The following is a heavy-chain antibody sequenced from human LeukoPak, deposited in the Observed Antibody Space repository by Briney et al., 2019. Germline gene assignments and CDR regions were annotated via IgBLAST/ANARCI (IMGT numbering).Heavy chain of an antibody. J-gene: IGHJ4*02. CDR2: INPNSGGT. CDR3: AREAYSSGWYPDY. CDR1: GYTFTGYY. D-gene: IGHD6-19*01. V-gene: IGHV1-2*02. Sequence: GASVKVSCKASGYTFTGYYMHWVRQAPGQGLEWMGWINPNSGGTNYAQKFQGRVTMTRDTSISTAYMELSRLRSDDKAVYYCAREAYSSGWYPDYWGQGTLVTVSS.